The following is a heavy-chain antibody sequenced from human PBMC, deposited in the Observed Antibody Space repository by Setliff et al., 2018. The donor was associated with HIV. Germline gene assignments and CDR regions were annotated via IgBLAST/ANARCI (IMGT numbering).Heavy chain of an antibody. J-gene: IGHJ4*02. D-gene: IGHD2-21*01. CDR2: INHSGST. V-gene: IGHV4-34*09. CDR1: GFTFSSYA. Sequence: LRLSCAASGFTFSSYAMCWVRQAPGKGLEWIGEINHSGSTNYNPSLKSRVTISVDTSKNQFSLKLNSVTAADTAVYFCARASRWGSIPFDYWGQGTLVTVSS. CDR3: ARASRWGSIPFDY.